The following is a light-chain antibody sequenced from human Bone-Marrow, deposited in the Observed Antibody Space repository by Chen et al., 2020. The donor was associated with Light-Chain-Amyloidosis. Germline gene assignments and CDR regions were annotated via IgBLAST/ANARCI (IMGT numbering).Light chain of an antibody. CDR1: DLPTKY. Sequence: SYELTQPPSVSGSPGQTARITCSGDDLPTKYAYWYQQKPGQAPVLAIHRDTERPSGISERFSGSSSGTTATLTISGVQAEDEADYHCQSADSSGTYEVIFGGGTKLPVL. V-gene: IGLV3-25*03. CDR3: QSADSSGTYEVI. CDR2: RDT. J-gene: IGLJ2*01.